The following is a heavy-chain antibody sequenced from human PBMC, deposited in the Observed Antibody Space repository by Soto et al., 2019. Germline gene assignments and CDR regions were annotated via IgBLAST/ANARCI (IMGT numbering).Heavy chain of an antibody. CDR2: INSDGSGT. Sequence: EVQLVESGGGLVQPGGSLRLSCAASGFTFSSYWMHWVRQAPGKGLVWVSRINSDGSGTSYADSVKGRFTISRDNAKNTLYLQMNRLRGEDTAVYYGARPAMVRVGAFDIWGQGTMVTVSS. D-gene: IGHD5-18*01. V-gene: IGHV3-74*01. J-gene: IGHJ3*02. CDR3: ARPAMVRVGAFDI. CDR1: GFTFSSYW.